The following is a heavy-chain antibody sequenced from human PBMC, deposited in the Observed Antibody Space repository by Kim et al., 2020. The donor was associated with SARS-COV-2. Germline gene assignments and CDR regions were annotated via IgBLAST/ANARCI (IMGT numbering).Heavy chain of an antibody. CDR2: IYYSGNT. V-gene: IGHV4-59*08. Sequence: SETLSLTCTVSGGSISSYYWSWIRQPPGKGLEWIGYIYYSGNTNYNPSLKSRVTISVDTSKNQFSLKLNSVTAADTAVYYCARLQRGCLQPHENPHFDY. CDR1: GGSISSYY. J-gene: IGHJ4*01. CDR3: ARLQRGCLQPHENPHFDY. D-gene: IGHD1-1*01.